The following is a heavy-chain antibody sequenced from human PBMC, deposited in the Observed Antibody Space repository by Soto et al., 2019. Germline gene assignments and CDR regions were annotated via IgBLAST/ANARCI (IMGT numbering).Heavy chain of an antibody. V-gene: IGHV4-59*01. J-gene: IGHJ5*02. Sequence: SETLSLTCTVSGGSISSYYWIWIRQPPGKGLEWIGYIYYSGSTNYNPSLKSRVTISVDTSKNQFSLKLSSVTAADTAVYYCAGTYLEWLLISENWFDPWGQGTVVTVSA. CDR3: AGTYLEWLLISENWFDP. CDR2: IYYSGST. CDR1: GGSISSYY. D-gene: IGHD3-3*01.